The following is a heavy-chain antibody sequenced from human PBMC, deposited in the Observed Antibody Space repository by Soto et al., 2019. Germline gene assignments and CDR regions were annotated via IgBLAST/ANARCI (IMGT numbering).Heavy chain of an antibody. Sequence: ASVKVSCKVSGYTLPELSMHWVRQAPGKGLEWMGGFDPEDGETIYAQKFQGRVTMTEDTSTDTAYMELSSLRSEDTAVYYCATQGPPYYDFWSGYHPQTASYYYGMDVWGQGTTVPVSS. CDR2: FDPEDGET. J-gene: IGHJ6*02. D-gene: IGHD3-3*01. CDR3: ATQGPPYYDFWSGYHPQTASYYYGMDV. V-gene: IGHV1-24*01. CDR1: GYTLPELS.